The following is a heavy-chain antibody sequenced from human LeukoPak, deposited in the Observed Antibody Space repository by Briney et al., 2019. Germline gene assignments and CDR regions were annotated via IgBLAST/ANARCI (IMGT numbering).Heavy chain of an antibody. CDR2: ISSSGSTI. V-gene: IGHV3-48*04. Sequence: PGGSLRLSCAASGFTFSSYSMNWVRQAPGKGLEWVSYISSSGSTIYYADSVKGRFTISRDNAKNSLYLQMNSLRAEDTAVYYCAELGITMIGGVWGKGTTVTTYS. J-gene: IGHJ6*04. D-gene: IGHD3-10*02. CDR3: AELGITMIGGV. CDR1: GFTFSSYS.